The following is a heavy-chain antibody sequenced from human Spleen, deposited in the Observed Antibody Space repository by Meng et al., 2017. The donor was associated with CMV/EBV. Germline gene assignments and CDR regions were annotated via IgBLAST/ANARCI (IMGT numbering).Heavy chain of an antibody. CDR1: GLTFSSYG. CDR2: IGATAGGT. Sequence: GGSLRLSCAASGLTFSSYGMSWVRQAPGKGLEWVSSIGATAGGTYYADSVTGRFTISRDNAKNTLYLQMNSLRVEDTAVYYCAKYSAVGERLYYFDYWGQGTLVTVSS. D-gene: IGHD2-21*01. V-gene: IGHV3-23*01. J-gene: IGHJ4*02. CDR3: AKYSAVGERLYYFDY.